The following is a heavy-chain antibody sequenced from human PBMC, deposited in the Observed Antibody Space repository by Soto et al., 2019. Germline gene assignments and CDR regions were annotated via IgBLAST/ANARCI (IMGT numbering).Heavy chain of an antibody. CDR2: IDPSDSYT. CDR1: GYSFTSYW. D-gene: IGHD3-10*01. J-gene: IGHJ6*02. Sequence: GESLKIPCKGLGYSFTSYWISWVRQMPGKGLGWMGRIDPSDSYTNYSPSFQGHVGISADKSISTDYLQLSSLKASDAAMYYFARRLGGESNVYYYCGMDVWGQGTMVTVSS. V-gene: IGHV5-10-1*01. CDR3: ARRLGGESNVYYYCGMDV.